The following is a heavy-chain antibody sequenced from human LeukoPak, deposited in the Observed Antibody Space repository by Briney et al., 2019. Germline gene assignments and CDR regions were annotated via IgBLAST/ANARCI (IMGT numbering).Heavy chain of an antibody. CDR3: ARDVRRSGYPFDC. J-gene: IGHJ4*02. D-gene: IGHD3-3*01. CDR2: ISSSSSTI. Sequence: GGSLRLSCAASGFTFSSYSMNWVRQAPGKGLEWVSYISSSSSTIYYADSVKGRFTISRDNAKNSLYLQMNSLRAKDTAVYYCARDVRRSGYPFDCWGQGTLVTVSS. CDR1: GFTFSSYS. V-gene: IGHV3-48*01.